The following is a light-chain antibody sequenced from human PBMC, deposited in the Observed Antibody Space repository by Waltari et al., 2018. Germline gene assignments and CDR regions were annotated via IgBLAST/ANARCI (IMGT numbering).Light chain of an antibody. CDR2: GAS. J-gene: IGKJ1*01. V-gene: IGKV3-20*01. CDR3: QHYVRLPAT. Sequence: IVLTQSPGTLSLSPGERATLSCRASQSVSRSLAGYQQKPGQAPKLLIYGASTRATGIPDRFTGSGSGTDFSLTFSSLEPEDFAIYFCQHYVRLPATFGQGTKVEIK. CDR1: QSVSRS.